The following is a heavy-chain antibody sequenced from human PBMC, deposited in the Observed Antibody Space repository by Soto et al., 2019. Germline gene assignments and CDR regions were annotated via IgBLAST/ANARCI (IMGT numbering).Heavy chain of an antibody. D-gene: IGHD1-1*01. CDR2: SRNKANSYTT. V-gene: IGHV3-72*01. J-gene: IGHJ4*02. CDR3: IRPMTGTTRGFDY. CDR1: GFIFSDHY. Sequence: EVQLVESGGGLVQPGGSLRLSCAVSGFIFSDHYMDWVRQAPGKGLEWVGRSRNKANSYTTEYAASVKGRFTISRDDSENSLYLQMDSLKTEDTAVYFCIRPMTGTTRGFDYWGQGTLVTVSS.